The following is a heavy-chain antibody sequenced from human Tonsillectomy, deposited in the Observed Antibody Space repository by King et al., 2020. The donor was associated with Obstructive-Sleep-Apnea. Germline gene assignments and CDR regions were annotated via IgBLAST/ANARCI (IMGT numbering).Heavy chain of an antibody. D-gene: IGHD2-15*01. CDR2: INHSGST. J-gene: IGHJ6*02. CDR1: GESFSGYY. V-gene: IGHV4-34*01. Sequence: VQLQQWGAGLLKPSETLSLTCAVYGESFSGYYWSWIRQPPEKGLEWIGEINHSGSTIYNPSLKSRVTISVDTSKNQFSLKLSSVTAADTAVYYCARLVGGVDVWGQGTTVTVSS. CDR3: ARLVGGVDV.